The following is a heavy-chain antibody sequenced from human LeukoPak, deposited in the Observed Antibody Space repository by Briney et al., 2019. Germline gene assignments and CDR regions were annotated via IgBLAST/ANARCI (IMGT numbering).Heavy chain of an antibody. V-gene: IGHV4-34*01. CDR2: INHSGST. J-gene: IGHJ3*02. CDR3: ARLCPNYDILTGYYDAFDI. CDR1: GGSFSGYY. D-gene: IGHD3-9*01. Sequence: PSETLSLTCAVYGGSFSGYYWSWIRQPPGKGLEWIGEINHSGSTNYNPSLKSRVTISVDTSKNQFSLKLSSVTAADTAVYYCARLCPNYDILTGYYDAFDIWGQGTMVTVSS.